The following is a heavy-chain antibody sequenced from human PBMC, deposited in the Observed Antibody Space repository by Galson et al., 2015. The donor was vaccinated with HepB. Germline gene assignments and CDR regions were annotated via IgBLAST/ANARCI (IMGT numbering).Heavy chain of an antibody. CDR2: INEDGSEI. D-gene: IGHD5/OR15-5a*01. CDR1: GFTFDDYA. CDR3: ASGVYHFDH. V-gene: IGHV3-7*01. Sequence: SLRLSCAASGFTFDDYAMHWVRQAPGKGLEWVANINEDGSEIYYLDSVKGRFTISRDNTKNSLYLQMSSLRDEDTAVYYCASGVYHFDHWGRGTLVTVSS. J-gene: IGHJ4*02.